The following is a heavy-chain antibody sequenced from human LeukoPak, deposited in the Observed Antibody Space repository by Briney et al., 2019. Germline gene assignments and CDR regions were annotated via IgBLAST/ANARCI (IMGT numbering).Heavy chain of an antibody. CDR1: GYSFTGYF. CDR3: ARSGSTGYSLDY. V-gene: IGHV1-2*02. D-gene: IGHD3-22*01. Sequence: ASVTVSCKASGYSFTGYFIHWVRQAPGRGLEWMGCIDPNSGDTKYAQKFQGRVSMPRDTSTRTAYMELSRLRSDDTAVYFCARSGSTGYSLDYWGQGTLVTVSS. CDR2: IDPNSGDT. J-gene: IGHJ4*02.